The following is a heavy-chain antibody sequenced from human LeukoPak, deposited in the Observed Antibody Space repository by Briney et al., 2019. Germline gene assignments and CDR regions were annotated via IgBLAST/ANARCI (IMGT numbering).Heavy chain of an antibody. CDR1: GGSFSGYY. J-gene: IGHJ4*02. Sequence: SETLSLTWAVYGGSFSGYYWSWIRQPPGKGMEWIGEINHSGSTNYNPSLKSRVTISVDTSKNQFSLKLSSVTAADTAVYYCARGRIAARRSILFDYWGQGTLVTVSS. V-gene: IGHV4-34*01. D-gene: IGHD6-6*01. CDR3: ARGRIAARRSILFDY. CDR2: INHSGST.